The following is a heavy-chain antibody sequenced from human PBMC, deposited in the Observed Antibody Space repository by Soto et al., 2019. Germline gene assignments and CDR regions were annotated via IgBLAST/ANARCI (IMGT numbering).Heavy chain of an antibody. CDR3: ARGRYGDY. D-gene: IGHD1-1*01. J-gene: IGHJ4*02. CDR1: GYAFTTYG. Sequence: QVHLVQSEAEVKKPGASVKVSCQGSGYAFTTYGITWVRQAPGQGLEWMGWISAHNGNTNYAQKLQGRVTVTRDTSTSTAYMELRSLRDDDTAVYYCARGRYGDYWGQGALVTVSS. CDR2: ISAHNGNT. V-gene: IGHV1-18*01.